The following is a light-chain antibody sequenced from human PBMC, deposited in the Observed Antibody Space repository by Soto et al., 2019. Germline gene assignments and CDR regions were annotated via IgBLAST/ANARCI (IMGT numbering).Light chain of an antibody. V-gene: IGKV3-20*01. Sequence: EMVLTQSPGTLSLSPGERATLSCRASQSVSSSYLAWYQQRPGQAPRLLIYGASSRASDIPDRFSGSGSGTDFTLTISRLEPEDVAVYYCQQYGNSRYTFGQGTKLEIK. CDR1: QSVSSSY. J-gene: IGKJ2*01. CDR2: GAS. CDR3: QQYGNSRYT.